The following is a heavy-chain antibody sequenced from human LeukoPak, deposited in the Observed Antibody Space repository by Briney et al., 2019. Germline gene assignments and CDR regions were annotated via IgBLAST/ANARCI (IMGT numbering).Heavy chain of an antibody. CDR2: IYYSGST. Sequence: SETLSLTCTVSGGSISSGGYYWSWIRQHPGKGLEWIGYIYYSGSTYYNPSLKSRVTISVDTPKNQFSLKLSSVTAADTAVYYCARGPYYDSSQYFQHWGQGTLVTVSS. V-gene: IGHV4-31*03. CDR1: GGSISSGGYY. CDR3: ARGPYYDSSQYFQH. J-gene: IGHJ1*01. D-gene: IGHD3-22*01.